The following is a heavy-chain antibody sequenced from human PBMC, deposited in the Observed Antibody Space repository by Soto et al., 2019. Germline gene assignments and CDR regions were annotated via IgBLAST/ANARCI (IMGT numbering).Heavy chain of an antibody. CDR1: GFTFDDYA. CDR3: TKDGGHPGVLLLGYKNLRSMHV. Sequence: EVQLVESGGGLVQSGRSLRLSCAASGFTFDDYAMHWVRQVPGKGLEWVSGLSWNSASIGYADSVKGRFTISRDNAKNSLYIKINSLRSWYSAFYYCTKDGGHPGVLLLGYKNLRSMHVWGQGPTVPVSS. CDR2: LSWNSASI. V-gene: IGHV3-9*01. J-gene: IGHJ6*02. D-gene: IGHD3-9*01.